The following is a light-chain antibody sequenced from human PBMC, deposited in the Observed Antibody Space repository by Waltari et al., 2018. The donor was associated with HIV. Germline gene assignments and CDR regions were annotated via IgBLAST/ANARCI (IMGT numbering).Light chain of an antibody. Sequence: QSVLTQPPSATGTTGPRPTLYCSGSSPNTGRSTVHCYQQLPGTAPKRRIYSNNQRPSGVPDRFSGSKSGTSASRAISGLQSEDEADYYCAAWDDSLNAWVFGGGTKLTVL. CDR1: SPNTGRST. V-gene: IGLV1-44*01. CDR2: SNN. CDR3: AAWDDSLNAWV. J-gene: IGLJ3*02.